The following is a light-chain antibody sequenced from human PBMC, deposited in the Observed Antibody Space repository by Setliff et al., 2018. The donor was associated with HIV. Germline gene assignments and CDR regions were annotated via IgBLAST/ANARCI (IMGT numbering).Light chain of an antibody. CDR3: AAWDDSLNGVV. CDR1: SSNIGNNV. V-gene: IGLV1-36*01. CDR2: YGD. Sequence: VLTQPPSVSEAPRQRVTISCSGSSSNIGNNVVNWYQQLPGKAPKLLIYYGDLLPSGVSDRFSGSKSGTSASLAISGLQSEDEADYYCAAWDDSLNGVVFGGGTKVTVL. J-gene: IGLJ2*01.